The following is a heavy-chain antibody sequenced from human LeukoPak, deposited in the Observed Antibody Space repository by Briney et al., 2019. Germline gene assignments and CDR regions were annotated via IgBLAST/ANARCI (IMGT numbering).Heavy chain of an antibody. J-gene: IGHJ4*02. CDR1: GFTFSSYA. CDR2: ISYDGSNK. V-gene: IGHV3-30-3*01. CDR3: ARFPKYYYDSSGVWDY. Sequence: GGSLRLSCAASGFTFSSYAMHWVRQAPGKGLEWVAVISYDGSNKYYADSVKGRFTISRDNSKNTLYLQMNSLRAEDTAVYYCARFPKYYYDSSGVWDYWGQGTLVTVSS. D-gene: IGHD3-22*01.